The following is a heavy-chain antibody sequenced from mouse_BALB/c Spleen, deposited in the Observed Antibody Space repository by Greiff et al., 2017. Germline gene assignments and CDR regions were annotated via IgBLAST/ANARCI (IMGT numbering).Heavy chain of an antibody. V-gene: IGHV5-6-5*01. CDR1: GFTFSSYA. CDR3: ADYGNYYFDY. CDR2: ISSGGST. D-gene: IGHD2-1*01. Sequence: EVKLMESGGGLVKPGGSLKLSCAASGFTFSSYAMSWVRQTPEKRLEWVASISSGGSTYYPDSVKGRFTISRDNARNILYLQMSSLRSEDTAMYYCADYGNYYFDYWGQGTTLTVSS. J-gene: IGHJ2*01.